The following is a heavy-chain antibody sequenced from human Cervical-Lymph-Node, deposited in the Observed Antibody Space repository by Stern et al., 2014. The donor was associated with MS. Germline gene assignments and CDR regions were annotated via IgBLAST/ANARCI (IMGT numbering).Heavy chain of an antibody. D-gene: IGHD2-15*01. J-gene: IGHJ5*02. V-gene: IGHV1-8*01. CDR2: MNTPSGST. Sequence: QMQLVQSGAEVKKPGASVKVSCKASGYIFTDHDINWVRHVTGQGLEWMGWMNTPSGSTEYAQKFQGRVTMTRNTSINTAYMELNSLTSEDTAIYYCTRDRYCTGGSCCSSWFDPWGQGTLVTVSS. CDR1: GYIFTDHD. CDR3: TRDRYCTGGSCCSSWFDP.